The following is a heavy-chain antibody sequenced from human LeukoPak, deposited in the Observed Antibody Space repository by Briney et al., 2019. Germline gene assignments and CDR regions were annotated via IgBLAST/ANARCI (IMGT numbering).Heavy chain of an antibody. V-gene: IGHV3-21*01. D-gene: IGHD6-6*01. CDR3: ARTGSSSSQDAFDI. CDR2: ICSSSSYI. J-gene: IGHJ3*02. CDR1: GFTFSSYS. Sequence: PGGSLRLSCAASGFTFSSYSMSWVRQAPGKGLEWVWSICSSSSYIYYAASVKGRFTISRDNAKNSLYLQMNSLRAEDTAVYYCARTGSSSSQDAFDIWGQGTMVTVSS.